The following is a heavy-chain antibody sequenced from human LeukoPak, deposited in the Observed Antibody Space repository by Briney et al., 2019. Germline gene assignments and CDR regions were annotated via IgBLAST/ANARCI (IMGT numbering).Heavy chain of an antibody. CDR1: GFTFSDYY. CDR2: ISGSSSYT. Sequence: PGGSLRLSCAASGFTFSDYYMSWIRQAPGKGLKCVSYISGSSSYTDYADSVKGRFTISKDNANSSVFLQMDSLRAEDTAVYYCARGHNSGYYLKYWGQGTPVTVSS. V-gene: IGHV3-11*06. J-gene: IGHJ4*02. CDR3: ARGHNSGYYLKY. D-gene: IGHD3-22*01.